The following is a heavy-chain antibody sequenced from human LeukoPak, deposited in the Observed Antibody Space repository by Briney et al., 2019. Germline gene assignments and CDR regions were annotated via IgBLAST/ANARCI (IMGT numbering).Heavy chain of an antibody. CDR1: GGSFSGYY. CDR2: INHSGST. J-gene: IGHJ4*02. V-gene: IGHV4-34*01. D-gene: IGHD2/OR15-2a*01. CDR3: ARGVLQPYDY. Sequence: PSETLSLTCAVYGGSFSGYYWSWIRQPPGKGLEWIGGINHSGSTNYNPSLKSRATISVDTSKNQFSLKLSSVTAADTAVYYCARGVLQPYDYWGQGTLVTVSS.